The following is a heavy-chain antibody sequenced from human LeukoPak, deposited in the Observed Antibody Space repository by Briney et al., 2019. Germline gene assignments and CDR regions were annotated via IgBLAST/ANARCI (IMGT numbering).Heavy chain of an antibody. CDR1: GHIHKKYG. CDR2: IWYDGSKQ. J-gene: IGHJ5*02. V-gene: IGHV3-33*01. CDR3: ARDVGSSNWNLNWFDP. Sequence: GGSLRLFRAACGHIHKKYGFLWARQAPAKGLEGGEDIWYDGSKQYYAASVKGRFTISKDSFKNTLYLQMNSLRVEDTAIYFCARDVGSSNWNLNWFDPWGQGTLVTVSS. D-gene: IGHD6-13*01.